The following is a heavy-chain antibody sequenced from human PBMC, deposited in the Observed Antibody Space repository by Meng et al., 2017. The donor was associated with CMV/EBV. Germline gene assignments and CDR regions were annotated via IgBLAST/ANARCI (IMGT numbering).Heavy chain of an antibody. D-gene: IGHD1-26*01. Sequence: GGSLRLSCAASGFTFSSYSMNWVRQAPGKGLEWVSSISSSSSYIYYADSVKGRFTISRDNAKNSLHLQMNSLRAEDTAVYYCARGAFIVGATRYYGMDVWGQGTTVTVSS. CDR1: GFTFSSYS. J-gene: IGHJ6*02. V-gene: IGHV3-21*01. CDR2: ISSSSSYI. CDR3: ARGAFIVGATRYYGMDV.